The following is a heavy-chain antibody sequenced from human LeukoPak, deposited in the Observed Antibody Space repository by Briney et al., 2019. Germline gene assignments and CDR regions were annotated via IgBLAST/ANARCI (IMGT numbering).Heavy chain of an antibody. V-gene: IGHV4-34*01. CDR2: INHSGST. D-gene: IGHD6-13*01. Sequence: SETLSLTCSVYGGSFSGYYWSWIRPPPGKGLEWFGEINHSGSTNYNPSLKSRVTIAVDTSKNQFSLKLSSVTAADTAVYYCARGGSWSNYFDYWGQGTLVTVSS. CDR3: ARGGSWSNYFDY. J-gene: IGHJ4*02. CDR1: GGSFSGYY.